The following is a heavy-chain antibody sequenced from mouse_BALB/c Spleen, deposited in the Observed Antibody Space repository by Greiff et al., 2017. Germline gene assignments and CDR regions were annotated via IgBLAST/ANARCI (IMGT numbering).Heavy chain of an antibody. CDR2: INPYNGDT. D-gene: IGHD2-1*01. Sequence: VHVKQSGPELVKPGASVKISCKASGYSFTGYFMNWVKQSHGKSLEWIGRINPYNGDTFYNQKFKGKATLTVDKSSSTAHMELLSLTSEDSAVYYCGRKREGNYDAMDYWGQGTSVTVSS. J-gene: IGHJ4*01. V-gene: IGHV1-37*01. CDR3: GRKREGNYDAMDY. CDR1: GYSFTGYF.